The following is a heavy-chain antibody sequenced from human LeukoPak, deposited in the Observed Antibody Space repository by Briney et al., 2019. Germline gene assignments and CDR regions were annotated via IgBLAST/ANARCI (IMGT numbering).Heavy chain of an antibody. CDR2: ISSSSSII. V-gene: IGHV3-48*01. CDR1: GFTFSSYS. Sequence: GGSLRLSCAVSGFTFSSYSMNWARQAPGKGLEWVSYISSSSSIIYYADSVKGRFTISRDNAKNSLYLQMNSLRAEDTAVYYCAKASAMIVVVSKHFDYWGQGTLVTVSS. J-gene: IGHJ4*02. CDR3: AKASAMIVVVSKHFDY. D-gene: IGHD3-22*01.